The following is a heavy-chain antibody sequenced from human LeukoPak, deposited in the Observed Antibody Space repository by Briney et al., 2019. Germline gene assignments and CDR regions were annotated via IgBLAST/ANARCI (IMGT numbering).Heavy chain of an antibody. Sequence: GSLRLSCVASGFTFSNYAMNWVRQAPGKGLEWIGEIYHSGSTNYNPSLKSRVTISVDKSKNQFSLKLRSVTAADTAVYYCASRGRPPLYYDSRGYPFDYWGQGTLVTVSS. CDR1: GFTFSNYA. V-gene: IGHV4-4*02. J-gene: IGHJ4*02. CDR3: ASRGRPPLYYDSRGYPFDY. CDR2: IYHSGST. D-gene: IGHD3-22*01.